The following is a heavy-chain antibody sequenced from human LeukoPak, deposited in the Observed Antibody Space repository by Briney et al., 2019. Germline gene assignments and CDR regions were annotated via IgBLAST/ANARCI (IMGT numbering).Heavy chain of an antibody. V-gene: IGHV4-39*07. CDR1: GDSISSSSSY. CDR2: HSHSGSA. D-gene: IGHD1/OR15-1a*01. Sequence: PSETLSLTCTVSGDSISSSSSYWGWIRHPPGKGLEWIGTHSHSGSAYYNPSLRSRITMSLDTSENQLSLKLYSVTAADTAIYYCARYQTGTMFAVWGQGTLVTISS. J-gene: IGHJ4*02. CDR3: ARYQTGTMFAV.